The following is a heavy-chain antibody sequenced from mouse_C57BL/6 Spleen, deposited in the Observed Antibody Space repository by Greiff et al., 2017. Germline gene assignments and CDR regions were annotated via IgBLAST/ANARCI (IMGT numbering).Heavy chain of an antibody. CDR3: ADSRYWYFDV. CDR2: INPNYGTT. Sequence: EVKLQESGPELVKPGASVKISCKASGYSFTDYNMNWVKQSNVKSLEWIGVINPNYGTTNYNQKFKGKATLTVDQSSSTAYMQLNSLTSEDSAVYYGADSRYWYFDVWGTGTTVTVSS. J-gene: IGHJ1*03. CDR1: GYSFTDYN. V-gene: IGHV1-39*01.